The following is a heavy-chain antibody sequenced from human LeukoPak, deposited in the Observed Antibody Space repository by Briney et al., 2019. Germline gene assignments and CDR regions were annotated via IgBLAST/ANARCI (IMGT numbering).Heavy chain of an antibody. Sequence: SETLSLTCTVSGGSININSYFWGWIRQPPGKGLEWIGSVYYTGSTYYNPSLKSRVTISIDTSKSQFSLKLSSVTAADTAVYYCASQRGYTVTKPFDYWGQGTLVTVSS. D-gene: IGHD4-17*01. CDR1: GGSININSYF. CDR2: VYYTGST. J-gene: IGHJ4*02. CDR3: ASQRGYTVTKPFDY. V-gene: IGHV4-39*01.